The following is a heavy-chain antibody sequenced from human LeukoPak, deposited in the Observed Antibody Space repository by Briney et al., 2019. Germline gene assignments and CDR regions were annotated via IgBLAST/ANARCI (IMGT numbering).Heavy chain of an antibody. V-gene: IGHV1-18*03. CDR1: GYTFTSYG. CDR3: ARKPTGRAAEY. Sequence: ASVKVSCKASGYTFTSYGVIWVRQAPGQGLGWMGWISANNGNTDYTQKFQGRVTITTDTSTRTVYMELRNLRSDDMAVYYCARKPTGRAAEYWGQGSLVTVSS. D-gene: IGHD1-14*01. J-gene: IGHJ4*02. CDR2: ISANNGNT.